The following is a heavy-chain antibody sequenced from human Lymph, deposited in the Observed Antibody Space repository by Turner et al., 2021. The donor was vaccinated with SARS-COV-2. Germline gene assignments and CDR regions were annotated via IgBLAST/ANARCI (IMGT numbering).Heavy chain of an antibody. J-gene: IGHJ6*02. Sequence: EVQLVESGGGLVQPGGSLRLSCAASGFTFNIYWMHWVRQAPGKWLVWVSRINSDGSRTSYADSVKGRFTISRDNAKNTLYLQMNSLRAEYTAVYYWAREYPIMITFGGVGGCMDVWGQGTTVTVSS. D-gene: IGHD3-16*01. CDR3: AREYPIMITFGGVGGCMDV. V-gene: IGHV3-74*01. CDR2: INSDGSRT. CDR1: GFTFNIYW.